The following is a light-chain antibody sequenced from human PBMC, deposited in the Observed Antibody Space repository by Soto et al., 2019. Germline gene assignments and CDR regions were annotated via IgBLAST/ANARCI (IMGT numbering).Light chain of an antibody. CDR3: QQYYSTPLT. CDR2: DAS. V-gene: IGKV1-5*01. CDR1: QHISMW. Sequence: DSTITQSPSTLSASVGDRVSFTCRATQHISMWLAWYQQRPGKAPKLLISDASKLQSGVPPRFNGSGSETDFTLTISSLQPEDFATYCCQQYYSTPLTFGLGTKVDIK. J-gene: IGKJ4*01.